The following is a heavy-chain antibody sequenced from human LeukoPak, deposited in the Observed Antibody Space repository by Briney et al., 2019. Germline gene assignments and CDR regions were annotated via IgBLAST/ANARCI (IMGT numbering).Heavy chain of an antibody. V-gene: IGHV3-23*01. CDR2: ISGSGGST. CDR3: AKDPDQLLSDWVAAFDI. J-gene: IGHJ3*02. D-gene: IGHD2-2*01. Sequence: PGGSLRLSCAASGFTFSSYAMSWVRQAPGKGLEWVSAISGSGGSTYYADSVKGRFTISRDNSKNTLYLQMNSLRAEDTAVYYRAKDPDQLLSDWVAAFDIWGQGTMVTVSS. CDR1: GFTFSSYA.